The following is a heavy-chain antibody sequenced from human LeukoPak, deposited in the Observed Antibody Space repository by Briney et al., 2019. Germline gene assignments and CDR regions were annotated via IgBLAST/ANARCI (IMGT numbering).Heavy chain of an antibody. CDR1: GGSISSYY. CDR3: ARDNVDTAMVNWFDP. D-gene: IGHD5-18*01. Sequence: SETLSLTCTVSGGSISSYYWSWIRQPPGKGLEWIGYIYYSGSTNYNPSLKSRVTTSVDTSKNQFSLKLSSVTAADTAVYYCARDNVDTAMVNWFDPWGQGTLVTVSS. CDR2: IYYSGST. J-gene: IGHJ5*02. V-gene: IGHV4-59*01.